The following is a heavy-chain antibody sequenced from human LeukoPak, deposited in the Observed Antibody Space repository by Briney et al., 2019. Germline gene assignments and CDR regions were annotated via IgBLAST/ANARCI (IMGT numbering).Heavy chain of an antibody. D-gene: IGHD3-10*01. Sequence: PGGSLRLSCAASGFTFRNYWMHWVRQVPGKGLVWVSHLNGDGSSITYADSVKGRFTISRDNAKSTLYLQMNSLRGEDTAVYYCARAYGSGTYGAFDIWGQGTKVTVSS. J-gene: IGHJ3*02. V-gene: IGHV3-74*01. CDR2: LNGDGSSI. CDR3: ARAYGSGTYGAFDI. CDR1: GFTFRNYW.